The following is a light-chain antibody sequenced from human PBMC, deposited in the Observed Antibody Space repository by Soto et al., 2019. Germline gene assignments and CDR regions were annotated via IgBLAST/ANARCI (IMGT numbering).Light chain of an antibody. CDR1: QGVSHW. CDR2: VAS. Sequence: DIQLTQSPSYGSASVGDRVTITGRASQGVSHWLAWYQQKPGQVPKLLIYVASKLQSGVPSRFSGSGTGTDFTLTISSLQPEDFATYYCQQANNFPWTFGQGTRVEI. V-gene: IGKV1-12*01. J-gene: IGKJ1*01. CDR3: QQANNFPWT.